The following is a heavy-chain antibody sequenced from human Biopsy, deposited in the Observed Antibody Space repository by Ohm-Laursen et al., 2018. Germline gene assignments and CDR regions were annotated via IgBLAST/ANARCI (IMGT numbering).Heavy chain of an antibody. Sequence: GTLSLTCTVSGDSISTSTTYYWAWLRQPPGKGREWIGSIYNRKTTLYNPSLKSRVPISVDKSTNQCSLKVSSWTAADTALYYCARHPTGFWFDPWGHGTLVTVSS. CDR2: IYNRKTT. V-gene: IGHV4-39*01. CDR1: GDSISTSTTYY. J-gene: IGHJ5*02. CDR3: ARHPTGFWFDP.